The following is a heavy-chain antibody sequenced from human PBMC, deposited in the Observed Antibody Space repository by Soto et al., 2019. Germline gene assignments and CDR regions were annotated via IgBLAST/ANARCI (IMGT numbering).Heavy chain of an antibody. Sequence: GSVKVSCKGSGYTFNTYAIHWVLQAPGQRLEWMGWINVAKGNTRYLQKFQGRVTITTDTSASTAYMDLTSLRSEDTAVYYCAREAGRRSYYDYWGQGTLVTVSS. D-gene: IGHD6-19*01. CDR3: AREAGRRSYYDY. V-gene: IGHV1-3*01. CDR2: INVAKGNT. CDR1: GYTFNTYA. J-gene: IGHJ4*02.